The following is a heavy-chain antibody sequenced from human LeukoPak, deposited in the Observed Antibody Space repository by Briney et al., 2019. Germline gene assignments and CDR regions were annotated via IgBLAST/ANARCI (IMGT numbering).Heavy chain of an antibody. CDR1: GFTFSSYG. CDR2: ISGSGGST. J-gene: IGHJ4*02. D-gene: IGHD3-22*01. CDR3: AKGAAYYYDSSGYFGY. V-gene: IGHV3-23*01. Sequence: GGSLRLSCAASGFTFSSYGMHWVRQAPGKGLQWVSAISGSGGSTYYADSVKGRFTISRDNSKNTLYLQMNSLRAEDTAVYYCAKGAAYYYDSSGYFGYWGQGTLVTVSS.